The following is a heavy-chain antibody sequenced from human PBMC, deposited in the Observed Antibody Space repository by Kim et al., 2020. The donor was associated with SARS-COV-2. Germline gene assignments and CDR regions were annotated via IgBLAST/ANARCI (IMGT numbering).Heavy chain of an antibody. CDR2: ISYDGSNK. V-gene: IGHV3-30*04. CDR3: ARGYYDSSGYYYVGYFD. J-gene: IGHJ4*03. D-gene: IGHD3-22*01. CDR1: GFTFSSYA. Sequence: GGSLRLSCAASGFTFSSYAMHWVRQAPGKGLEWVAVISYDGSNKYYADSVKGRFTISRDNSKNTLYLQMNSLRAEDTAVYYCARGYYDSSGYYYVGYFD.